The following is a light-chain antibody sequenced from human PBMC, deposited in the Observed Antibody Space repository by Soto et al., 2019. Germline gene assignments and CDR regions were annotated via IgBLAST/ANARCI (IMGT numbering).Light chain of an antibody. CDR1: SSNIGAGYD. Sequence: QSVLTQPPSVSGAPGQRVTISCTGSSSNIGAGYDVHWYQQLPGTAPKLLIYGNSNRPSGVPDRFSGSKSGTSASLAITGLQAEDEADYYCQSYDSSGHVFGTGTKVTVL. V-gene: IGLV1-40*01. CDR2: GNS. CDR3: QSYDSSGHV. J-gene: IGLJ1*01.